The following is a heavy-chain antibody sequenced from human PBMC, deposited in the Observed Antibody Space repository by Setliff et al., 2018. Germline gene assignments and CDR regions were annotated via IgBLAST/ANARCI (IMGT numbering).Heavy chain of an antibody. CDR2: IYRGDSP. V-gene: IGHV3-66*02. Sequence: PGGSLRLSCAASGFAVSSDYMTWVRQAPGRGLEWVSMIYRGDSPYYADSVKGRFTISRDNSKNMVFLQMNSLRPEDTAVYYCARDNKRGIGGYWGQGTLVTVSS. CDR3: ARDNKRGIGGY. D-gene: IGHD1-1*01. J-gene: IGHJ4*02. CDR1: GFAVSSDY.